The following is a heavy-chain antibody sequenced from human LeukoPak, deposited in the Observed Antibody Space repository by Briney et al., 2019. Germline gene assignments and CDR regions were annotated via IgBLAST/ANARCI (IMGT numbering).Heavy chain of an antibody. CDR3: AKGGSGSSYYYMDV. D-gene: IGHD3-10*01. CDR2: ISYDGSNK. J-gene: IGHJ6*03. CDR1: GFTFSSYG. V-gene: IGHV3-30*18. Sequence: PGRSLRLSCAASGFTFSSYGMHWVRQAPGKGLEWVAVISYDGSNKYYADSVKGRFTISRDNSKNTLYLQMNSLRAEDTAVYYCAKGGSGSSYYYMDVWGKGTTVTVSS.